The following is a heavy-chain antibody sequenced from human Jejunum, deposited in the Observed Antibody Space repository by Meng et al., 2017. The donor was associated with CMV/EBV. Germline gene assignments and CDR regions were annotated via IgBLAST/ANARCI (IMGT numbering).Heavy chain of an antibody. J-gene: IGHJ6*02. CDR3: ARAGGIYDSPDV. CDR1: GFAFTSYS. V-gene: IGHV3-21*01. CDR2: ISSSSSYI. Sequence: ASGFAFTSYSMNWVRQAPGKGLEWVSSISSSSSYIYYADSVKGRFTISRDNAKNSLYLQMNSLRAEDTAVYYCARAGGIYDSPDVWGQGTTVTVSS. D-gene: IGHD3-3*01.